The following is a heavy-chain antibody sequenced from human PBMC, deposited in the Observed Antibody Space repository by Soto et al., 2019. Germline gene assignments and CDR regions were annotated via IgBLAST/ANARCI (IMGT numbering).Heavy chain of an antibody. CDR1: DYSFTSYV. Sequence: QVQLAQSGAEVKKPGASVKVSFKASDYSFTSYVISWVREAPGQGIEWMGWISAYNGNTNDAQKLQGRVTMTTDTSTSTAYMELRSLRADDTAVYYCARGTTVETGSYWGQGTLVTVSS. V-gene: IGHV1-18*01. CDR3: ARGTTVETGSY. CDR2: ISAYNGNT. D-gene: IGHD4-17*01. J-gene: IGHJ4*02.